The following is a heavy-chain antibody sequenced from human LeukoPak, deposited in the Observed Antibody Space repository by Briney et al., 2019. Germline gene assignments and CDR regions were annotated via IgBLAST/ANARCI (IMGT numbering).Heavy chain of an antibody. CDR1: GGSISSYY. V-gene: IGHV4-4*07. J-gene: IGHJ6*02. Sequence: SETLSLICTVAGGSISSYYWSWIRQPAGKGLEWIGRIYTSGSTNYNPSLKSRVTMSVDTPKNQFSLKLSSVTAADTAVYYCARDFWSGWGHYYYGMDVWGQGTTVTVSS. CDR3: ARDFWSGWGHYYYGMDV. CDR2: IYTSGST. D-gene: IGHD3-3*01.